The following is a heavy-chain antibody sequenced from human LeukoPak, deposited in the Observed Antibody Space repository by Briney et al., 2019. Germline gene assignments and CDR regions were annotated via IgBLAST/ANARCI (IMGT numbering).Heavy chain of an antibody. J-gene: IGHJ4*01. Sequence: SETLSLTCAVYGGSFSGYYWSWIRQPPGKGLEWIGEINHSGSTNYNPSLKSRVTISVDTSKNQFSLKLSSVTAADTAVYYCAHISPGYSSSWNPFDYWXXGTLVTVSX. V-gene: IGHV4-34*01. CDR2: INHSGST. CDR3: AHISPGYSSSWNPFDY. D-gene: IGHD6-13*01. CDR1: GGSFSGYY.